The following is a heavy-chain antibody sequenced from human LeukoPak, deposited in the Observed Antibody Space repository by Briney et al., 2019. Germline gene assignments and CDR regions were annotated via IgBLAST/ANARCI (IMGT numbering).Heavy chain of an antibody. V-gene: IGHV3-23*01. CDR2: IRANGRDT. Sequence: PGGSLRLSCVASRFTFSDSAMTRVRQAPGGGLEWVSTIRANGRDTYYADSVKGRFTITRDNSKNTLYLEMNSLRAEDTAVYYCAKGGFSTYFDPWGQGTLVTVSS. D-gene: IGHD3-3*02. CDR1: RFTFSDSA. CDR3: AKGGFSTYFDP. J-gene: IGHJ5*02.